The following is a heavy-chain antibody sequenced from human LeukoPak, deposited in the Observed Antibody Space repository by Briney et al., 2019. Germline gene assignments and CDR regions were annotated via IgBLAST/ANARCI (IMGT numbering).Heavy chain of an antibody. CDR1: GFTFSSYA. V-gene: IGHV3-23*01. CDR2: ISGSGGST. D-gene: IGHD2-15*01. J-gene: IGHJ3*02. CDR3: AKDSTYCSGGSCSPNDAFDI. Sequence: GGSLRLSCAASGFTFSSYAMSWVRQAPGKGLEWVSAISGSGGSTYYADPVKGQFTISRDNSKNTPYLQMNSLRAEDTAVYYCAKDSTYCSGGSCSPNDAFDIWGQGTMVTVSS.